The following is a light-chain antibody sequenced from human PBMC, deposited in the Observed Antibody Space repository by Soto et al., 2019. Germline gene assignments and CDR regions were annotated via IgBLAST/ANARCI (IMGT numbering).Light chain of an antibody. CDR1: PSISRW. CDR3: QQYVNYPYT. J-gene: IGKJ2*01. CDR2: DDS. V-gene: IGKV1-5*01. Sequence: DIQMTQSPSTLSPSVGDRVAITCRASPSISRWLAWYQQKPGKAPKLLIYDDSSLASGVPSRFSDSGSGTEFTLTTSSLQPDDFVTYYCQQYVNYPYTFGQGTKLEIK.